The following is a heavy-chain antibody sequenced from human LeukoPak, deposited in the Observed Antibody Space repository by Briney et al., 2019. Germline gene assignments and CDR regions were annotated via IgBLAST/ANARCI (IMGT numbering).Heavy chain of an antibody. Sequence: PSETLSLTCTVSGGSISSYYWSWLRQPPGKGLEWIGYIYYSGSTNYNPSLKSRVTISVDTSKNQFSLKLSSVTAADTAVYYCARDGEKYSSGWYDYWGQGTLVTVSS. CDR1: GGSISSYY. J-gene: IGHJ4*02. CDR3: ARDGEKYSSGWYDY. V-gene: IGHV4-59*12. D-gene: IGHD6-19*01. CDR2: IYYSGST.